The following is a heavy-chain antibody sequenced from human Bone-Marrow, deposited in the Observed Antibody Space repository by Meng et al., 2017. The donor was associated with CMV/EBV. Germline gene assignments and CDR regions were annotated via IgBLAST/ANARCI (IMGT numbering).Heavy chain of an antibody. V-gene: IGHV3-30*02. CDR1: GFTFSSYG. CDR3: AKDGGGYSYGRYYYYYGMDV. CDR2: IRYDGSNK. Sequence: LSLTCAASGFTFSSYGMHWVRQAPGKGLEWVAFIRYDGSNKYYADSVKGRFTISRDNSKNTLYLQMNSLRAEDTAVYYCAKDGGGYSYGRYYYYYGMDVWGQGTTVTVSS. D-gene: IGHD5-18*01. J-gene: IGHJ6*02.